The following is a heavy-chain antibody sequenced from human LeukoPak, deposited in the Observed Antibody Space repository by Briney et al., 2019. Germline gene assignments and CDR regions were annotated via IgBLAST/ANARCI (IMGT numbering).Heavy chain of an antibody. CDR1: GGSVSSGSYY. J-gene: IGHJ4*02. D-gene: IGHD3-10*02. CDR3: ARVCSEIRTLRNYFDY. Sequence: SETLSLTCTVSGGSVSSGSYYWSWIRQPPGKGLEWIGYIYYSGSTNYNPSLKSRVTISVDTSKNQFSLKLSSVTAADTAVYYCARVCSEIRTLRNYFDYWGQGTLVTVSS. V-gene: IGHV4-61*01. CDR2: IYYSGST.